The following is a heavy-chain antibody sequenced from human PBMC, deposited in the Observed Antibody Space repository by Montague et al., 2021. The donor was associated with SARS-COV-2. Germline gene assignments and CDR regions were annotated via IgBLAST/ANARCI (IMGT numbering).Heavy chain of an antibody. J-gene: IGHJ5*02. Sequence: SETLSLTCTVSGGSMSDHYWAWIRQPPRTGLEWLSYIYYSGGINSNASPKRRVAMSVYTSKNQFSLTLTSVTAADSAVYCCSSAVSVRRAVNWFDPWGQGTLVTVSS. CDR3: SSAVSVRRAVNWFDP. CDR1: GGSMSDHY. D-gene: IGHD3-10*01. V-gene: IGHV4-59*11. CDR2: IYYSGGI.